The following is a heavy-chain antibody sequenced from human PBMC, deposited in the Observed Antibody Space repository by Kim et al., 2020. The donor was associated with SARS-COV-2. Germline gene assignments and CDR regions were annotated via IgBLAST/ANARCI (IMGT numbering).Heavy chain of an antibody. CDR3: ARDRGGVDDGAFDI. Sequence: SETLSLTCTVSGGSISSGGYYWSWIRQHPGKGLEWIGYIYYSGSTYYNPSLKSRVTISVDTSKNQFSLKLSSVTAADTAVYYCARDRGGVDDGAFDIWGQGTMVTVSS. CDR1: GGSISSGGYY. D-gene: IGHD2-8*02. CDR2: IYYSGST. V-gene: IGHV4-31*03. J-gene: IGHJ3*02.